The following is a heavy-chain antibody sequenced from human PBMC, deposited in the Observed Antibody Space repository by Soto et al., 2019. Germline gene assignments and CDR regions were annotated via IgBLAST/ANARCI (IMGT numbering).Heavy chain of an antibody. CDR2: ITASGGNT. Sequence: TGGSLRLSCPASGFNFRSYGMSWVRQAPGKGLEWVSGITASGGNTYYTDSVKGRFTISRDNSKNTLYLQMSGLRVEDTAVFHCAKSLMNAKEVWGQGTTVTVSS. CDR3: AKSLMNAKEV. J-gene: IGHJ6*02. CDR1: GFNFRSYG. V-gene: IGHV3-23*01. D-gene: IGHD2-21*01.